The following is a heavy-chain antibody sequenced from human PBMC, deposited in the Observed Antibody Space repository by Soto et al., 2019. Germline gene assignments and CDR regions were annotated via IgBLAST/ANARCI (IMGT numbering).Heavy chain of an antibody. J-gene: IGHJ4*02. V-gene: IGHV1-69*06. CDR3: ASRTRGYSYGYYALDY. Sequence: QVQLVQSGAEVKKPGSSVKVSCKASGGTFSSYAISWVRQAPGQGLEWMGGIIPIFGTATYAQKFQGRVTITADKSTSTAYKELSSLRSEDTAVYDCASRTRGYSYGYYALDYWGQGTLVTVSS. D-gene: IGHD5-18*01. CDR2: IIPIFGTA. CDR1: GGTFSSYA.